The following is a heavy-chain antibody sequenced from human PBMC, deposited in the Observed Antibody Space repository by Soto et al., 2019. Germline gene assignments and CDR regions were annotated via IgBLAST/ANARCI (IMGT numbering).Heavy chain of an antibody. CDR3: ARDSAYDSSGYYRKDKFDY. Sequence: SETLSLTCAVYGGSFSGYYWSWIRQPTGKGLEWIGEINHSGSTNYNPSLKSRVTISVDTSKNQFSLKLSSVTAADTAVYYCARDSAYDSSGYYRKDKFDYWGQGTLVTVS. CDR1: GGSFSGYY. V-gene: IGHV4-34*01. CDR2: INHSGST. D-gene: IGHD3-22*01. J-gene: IGHJ4*02.